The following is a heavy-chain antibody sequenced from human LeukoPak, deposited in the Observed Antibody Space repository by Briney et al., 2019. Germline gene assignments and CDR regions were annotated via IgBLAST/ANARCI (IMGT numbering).Heavy chain of an antibody. CDR1: GVSFSGYY. CDR2: INHSGST. Sequence: SETLSLTCAVYGVSFSGYYWSWIRQPPGKGLEWIGEINHSGSTNYNPSLKSRVTISVDTSKNQFSLKLSSVTAADTAVYYCARGDLGHGYRGGFDYWGQGTLVTVSS. V-gene: IGHV4-34*01. CDR3: ARGDLGHGYRGGFDY. J-gene: IGHJ4*02. D-gene: IGHD3-10*01.